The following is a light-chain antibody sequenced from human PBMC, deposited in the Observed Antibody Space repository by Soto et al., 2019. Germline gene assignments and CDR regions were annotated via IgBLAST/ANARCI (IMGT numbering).Light chain of an antibody. CDR1: QSINRH. CDR3: HQDINLPWT. Sequence: EIVLTQSPATRSLSPGERATLSCRASQSINRHLAWYRQKPGQAPRLLIYGTSTRATGIPVRFTGSGAGTDFTLTISSLQPEDFAVYFCHQDINLPWTFGQGTKV. CDR2: GTS. V-gene: IGKV3D-7*01. J-gene: IGKJ1*01.